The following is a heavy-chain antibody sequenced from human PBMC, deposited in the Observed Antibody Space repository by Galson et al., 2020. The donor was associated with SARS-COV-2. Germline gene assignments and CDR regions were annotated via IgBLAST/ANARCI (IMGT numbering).Heavy chain of an antibody. Sequence: ASVKVSCKASGYTSSRYGNSWVRQAPGQGLEWMGWISTYNGDTHYAQSLQGRVTMTTDTSTSTAYMDLRNLRSDDTAVYYCAREFWYYASGSEHWGQGTLVTVAS. CDR1: GYTSSRYG. V-gene: IGHV1-18*01. D-gene: IGHD3-10*01. CDR2: ISTYNGDT. J-gene: IGHJ4*02. CDR3: AREFWYYASGSEH.